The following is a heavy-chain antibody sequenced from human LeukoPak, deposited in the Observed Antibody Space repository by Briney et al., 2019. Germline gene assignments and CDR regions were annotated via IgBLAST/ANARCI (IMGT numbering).Heavy chain of an antibody. V-gene: IGHV1-46*01. Sequence: ASVEVSCKASGYTFTSYYMHWVRQAPGQGLEWMGIINPSGGSTSYAQKFQGRVTMTRDMSTSTVYMELSSLRSEDTAVYYCARDWGSSSWYRPLYYFDYWGQGTLVTVSS. CDR3: ARDWGSSSWYRPLYYFDY. CDR1: GYTFTSYY. D-gene: IGHD6-13*01. J-gene: IGHJ4*02. CDR2: INPSGGST.